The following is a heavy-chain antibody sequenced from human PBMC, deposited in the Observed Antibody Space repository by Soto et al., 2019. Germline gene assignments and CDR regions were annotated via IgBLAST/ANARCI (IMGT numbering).Heavy chain of an antibody. CDR3: AREGGSETLQPSYNWFDT. CDR1: GYTFTDYH. V-gene: IGHV1-2*02. J-gene: IGHJ5*02. CDR2: INANNGGA. D-gene: IGHD6-25*01. Sequence: SVKVSFKASGYTFTDYHIHWVRQAPVQGLEFMGWINANNGGAGSAQQFQGSVTVTRDTSITTVYMELSNLRSDDTAVYYCAREGGSETLQPSYNWFDTWGQGTLVTVSS.